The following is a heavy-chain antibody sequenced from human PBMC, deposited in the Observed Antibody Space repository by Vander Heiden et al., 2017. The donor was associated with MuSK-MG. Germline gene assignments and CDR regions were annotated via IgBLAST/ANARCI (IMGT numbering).Heavy chain of an antibody. CDR2: ISGRSFTR. J-gene: IGHJ3*02. V-gene: IGHV3-48*02. CDR1: GFTFSRYS. Sequence: EVQLVESGGGLAQPGGSLRLSCAPSGFTFSRYSMNWVRQAPGKGLEWVAYISGRSFTRYYADSVKGRFTISRDNAKNSLYLQMNSLRDEDTAVYYCARDGGGGATVEKACDIWGQGTMVKVSS. CDR3: ARDGGGGATVEKACDI. D-gene: IGHD2-21*01.